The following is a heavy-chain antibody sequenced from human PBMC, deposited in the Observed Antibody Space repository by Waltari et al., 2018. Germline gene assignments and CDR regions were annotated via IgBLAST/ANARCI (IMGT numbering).Heavy chain of an antibody. CDR1: GYTFTNYW. J-gene: IGHJ4*02. CDR2: IFVGYSNA. V-gene: IGHV5-51*03. D-gene: IGHD2-15*01. Sequence: EVQLVQSGAEMKKPGESLKISCEAFGYTFTNYWIGWVRQKPGKGLEWMGIIFVGYSNARYRPSFQGQVSISADKSLNTASLQWSSLAASDTAIYYCASAYDGNFYWHGWGQGTLVTVSP. CDR3: ASAYDGNFYWHG.